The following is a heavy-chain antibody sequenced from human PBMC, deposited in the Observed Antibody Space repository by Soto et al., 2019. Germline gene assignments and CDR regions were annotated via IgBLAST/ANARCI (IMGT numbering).Heavy chain of an antibody. CDR3: ARVPAGGPYYYYGMDV. CDR1: GYTLTSYA. Sequence: ASVKVSCKASGYTLTSYAMHWVRQAPGQRLEWMGWINAGNGNTKYSQKFQGRVTITRDTSASTAYMELSSLRSEDTAVYYCARVPAGGPYYYYGMDVWGQGTTVTVSS. J-gene: IGHJ6*02. D-gene: IGHD2-2*01. V-gene: IGHV1-3*01. CDR2: INAGNGNT.